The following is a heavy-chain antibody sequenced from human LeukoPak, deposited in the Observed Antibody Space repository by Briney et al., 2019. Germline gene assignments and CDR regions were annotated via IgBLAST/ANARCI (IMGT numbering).Heavy chain of an antibody. J-gene: IGHJ3*02. CDR2: INHSGST. D-gene: IGHD6-25*01. CDR1: GGSFSGYY. CDR3: ARGFRIQRAFDI. Sequence: PSETLSLTCAVYGGSFSGYYWSWIRQPPGKGLEWIGEINHSGSTNYNPSLKSRVTISVDTSKNQFSLKLSSVTAADTAVYYCARGFRIQRAFDIWGQGTMVTVSS. V-gene: IGHV4-34*01.